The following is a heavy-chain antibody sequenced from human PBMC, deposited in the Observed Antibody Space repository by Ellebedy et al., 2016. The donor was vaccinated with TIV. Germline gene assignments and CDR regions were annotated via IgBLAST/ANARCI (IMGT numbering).Heavy chain of an antibody. J-gene: IGHJ6*02. CDR3: ASPVPTVADPAYYYYYGMDV. CDR1: GYTFTSYA. D-gene: IGHD4-11*01. Sequence: ASVKVSXXASGYTFTSYAMHWVRQAPGQRLEWMGWINAGNGNTKYSQKFQGRVTITRDTSASTAYMELSSLRSEDTAVYYCASPVPTVADPAYYYYYGMDVWGQGTTVTVSS. V-gene: IGHV1-3*01. CDR2: INAGNGNT.